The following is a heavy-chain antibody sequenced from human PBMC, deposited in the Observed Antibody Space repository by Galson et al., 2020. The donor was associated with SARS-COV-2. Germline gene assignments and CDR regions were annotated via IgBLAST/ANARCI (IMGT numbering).Heavy chain of an antibody. D-gene: IGHD2-2*02. V-gene: IGHV3-48*03. J-gene: IGHJ4*02. CDR3: ARDWGYCSSTSCYTRSFDY. Sequence: GGSLRLSCAASGFTFSSYEMNWVRQAPGKGLEWVSYISSSGSTIYYADSVKGRFTISRDNAKNSLYLQMNSLRAEDTAVYYCARDWGYCSSTSCYTRSFDYWGQGTLVTVSS. CDR1: GFTFSSYE. CDR2: ISSSGSTI.